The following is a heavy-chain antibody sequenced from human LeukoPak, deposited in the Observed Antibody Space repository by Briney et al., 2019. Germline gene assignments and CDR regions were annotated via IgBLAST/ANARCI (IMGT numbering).Heavy chain of an antibody. V-gene: IGHV3-66*01. D-gene: IGHD4-4*01. CDR1: GFTVSSNH. J-gene: IGHJ6*02. Sequence: GGSLRLSCAASGFTVSSNHMRWVRQAPGKGLEWVSVIYSGGSTYYADSVKGRFTISRDNSKNTLYLQMNSLRAEDTAVYYCATKTTPLYYYYYGMDVWGQGTTVTVSS. CDR2: IYSGGST. CDR3: ATKTTPLYYYYYGMDV.